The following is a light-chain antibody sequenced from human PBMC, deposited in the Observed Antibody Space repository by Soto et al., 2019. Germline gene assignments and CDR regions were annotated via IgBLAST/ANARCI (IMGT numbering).Light chain of an antibody. CDR1: QSVGIY. CDR2: DAF. Sequence: NVLTQSPATLSLSPGERATLSCRASQSVGIYLAWYQQKPGQALRLLIYDAFQRATGIPARFSGSGSGTDFTLTISSLEPEDSAVYYCQQRSNWSPPFTFGPGTKVEIK. V-gene: IGKV3-11*01. J-gene: IGKJ2*01. CDR3: QQRSNWSPPFT.